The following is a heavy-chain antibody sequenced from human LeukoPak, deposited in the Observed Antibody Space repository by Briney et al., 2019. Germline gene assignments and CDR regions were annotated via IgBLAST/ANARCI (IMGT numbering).Heavy chain of an antibody. D-gene: IGHD3-10*01. CDR3: ARDRGTMVRASGMDV. CDR1: GGTFSSYA. J-gene: IGHJ6*04. Sequence: SVKVSCKASGGTFSSYAISWVRQAPGQGLEWMGGIIPIFGTANYAQKFQGRVTITADESTSTAYMELSSLRSEDTAVYYCARDRGTMVRASGMDVWGKGTTVTVSS. V-gene: IGHV1-69*01. CDR2: IIPIFGTA.